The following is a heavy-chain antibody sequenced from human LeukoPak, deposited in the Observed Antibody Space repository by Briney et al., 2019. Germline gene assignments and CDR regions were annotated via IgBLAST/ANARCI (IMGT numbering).Heavy chain of an antibody. CDR2: IYYSGST. CDR3: ARLRGSGWAIDY. CDR1: GGSISSSY. Sequence: TSETLSLTCTVSGGSISSSYWSWIRQPPGKGLEWIGYIYYSGSTNYNPSLKSRVTISVDTSKNQFSLKLSSVTAADTAVYYCARLRGSGWAIDYWGQGTLVTVSS. V-gene: IGHV4-59*08. D-gene: IGHD6-19*01. J-gene: IGHJ4*02.